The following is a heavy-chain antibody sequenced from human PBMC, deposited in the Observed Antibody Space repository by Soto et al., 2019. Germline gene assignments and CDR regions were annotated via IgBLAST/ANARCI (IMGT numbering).Heavy chain of an antibody. Sequence: QITLKESGPALVKPTQTLTLTCTFSGFSLSPSGVAVAWIHPPPGKALEWLAPIYWNGIERYSPSLKSRLTITKDTSKNQVVLTVTNMDRVDTATYFCAHGDPLDFHYWGQGTLVTVS. J-gene: IGHJ4*02. CDR2: IYWNGIE. D-gene: IGHD3-10*01. CDR1: GFSLSPSGVA. V-gene: IGHV2-5*01. CDR3: AHGDPLDFHY.